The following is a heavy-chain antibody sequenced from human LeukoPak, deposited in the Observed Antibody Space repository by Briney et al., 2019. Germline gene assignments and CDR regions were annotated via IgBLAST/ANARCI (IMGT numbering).Heavy chain of an antibody. CDR1: GFTVSSNY. CDR3: ARGQFGSGID. D-gene: IGHD1-26*01. Sequence: GGSLRLSCAASGFTVSSNYMNWVRQAPGKGLEWVSLIYSGGSTYYADSVKGRFTISRDNSKNSLYLQMNSLRDEDTAVYYCARGQFGSGIDWGQGTLVTVSS. J-gene: IGHJ4*02. CDR2: IYSGGST. V-gene: IGHV3-66*01.